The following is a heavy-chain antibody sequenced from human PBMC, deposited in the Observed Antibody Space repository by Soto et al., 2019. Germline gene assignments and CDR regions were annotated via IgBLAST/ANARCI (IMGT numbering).Heavy chain of an antibody. D-gene: IGHD1-26*01. CDR2: ITGYDGNA. CDR3: ARTTHEEPTFDY. Sequence: QVQLVQSGAEVKKPGASVKVSCKASGYTFSSYGISWVRQAPGQGLEWMGWITGYDGNATYAQKVQGRVTMTRDTSTNTAYMELRRLSSDETAVFYCARTTHEEPTFDYWGQGTLVTVSS. CDR1: GYTFSSYG. V-gene: IGHV1-18*01. J-gene: IGHJ4*02.